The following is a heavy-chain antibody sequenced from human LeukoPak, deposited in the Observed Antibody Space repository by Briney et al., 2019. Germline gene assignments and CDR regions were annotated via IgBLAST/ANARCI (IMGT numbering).Heavy chain of an antibody. J-gene: IGHJ4*02. Sequence: GGSLRLSCAASGFTFSSYAMSWVRQAPGKWLEWVSGVGVDGTRYYVDSVKGRFTVSRDTAKNTLYLQMSSLRAEDTAIYYCAKTQGYYDYWGQGTLVTVSS. CDR3: AKTQGYYDY. CDR1: GFTFSSYA. CDR2: VGVDGTR. V-gene: IGHV3-23*01. D-gene: IGHD3-22*01.